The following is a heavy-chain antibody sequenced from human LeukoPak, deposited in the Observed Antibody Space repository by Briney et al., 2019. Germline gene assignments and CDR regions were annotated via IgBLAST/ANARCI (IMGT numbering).Heavy chain of an antibody. CDR2: ISGSGETT. CDR1: GFTFNNYA. Sequence: GGSLRLSCAASGFTFNNYAMSWVRQAPGKGLEWVSVISGSGETTHDADSVQGRFTISRDNSKNTLYLQLSSLRVEDTAVYYCARDIAPAPEGYFHYWGQGTLVTVSS. D-gene: IGHD6-13*01. CDR3: ARDIAPAPEGYFHY. V-gene: IGHV3-23*01. J-gene: IGHJ1*01.